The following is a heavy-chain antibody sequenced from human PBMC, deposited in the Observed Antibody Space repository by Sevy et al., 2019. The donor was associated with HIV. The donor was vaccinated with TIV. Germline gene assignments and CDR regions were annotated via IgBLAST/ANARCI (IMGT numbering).Heavy chain of an antibody. V-gene: IGHV3-30*04. CDR2: VSFDGGNK. CDR1: GFSFRDYA. CDR3: ARGPYSSGLRFDY. Sequence: GGSLRLSCVASGFSFRDYALHWVRQGPGKGLEWVAVVSFDGGNKYYPDSVKGRFTVSRDNSKNTLFLQMDSLRGEDTAVYYWARGPYSSGLRFDYWRQGTLVTVSS. D-gene: IGHD6-19*01. J-gene: IGHJ4*02.